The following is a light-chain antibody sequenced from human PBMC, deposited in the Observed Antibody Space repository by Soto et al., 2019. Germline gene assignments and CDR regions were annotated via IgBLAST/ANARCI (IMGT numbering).Light chain of an antibody. CDR3: QQRSNWPIT. Sequence: DIVMTQSPATLSVSPGERATLSCRASQSVSSNLAWYQQKPGQAPMLLIYDASNRATGIPARFSGSGSGTDFTLTISSLEPEDFAVYYCQQRSNWPITFGQGTRLEIK. J-gene: IGKJ5*01. CDR2: DAS. V-gene: IGKV3-11*01. CDR1: QSVSSN.